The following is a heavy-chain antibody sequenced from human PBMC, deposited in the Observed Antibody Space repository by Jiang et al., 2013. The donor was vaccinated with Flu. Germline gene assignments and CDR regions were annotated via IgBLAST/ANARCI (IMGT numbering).Heavy chain of an antibody. CDR2: IYYSGST. V-gene: IGHV4-59*01. CDR1: GGSISSYY. CDR3: ARSGSYDFWSGYYTSYYFDY. J-gene: IGHJ4*02. D-gene: IGHD3-3*01. Sequence: VKPSETLSLTCTVSGGSISSYYWSWIRQPPGKGLEWIGYIYYSGSTNYNPSLKSRVTISVDTSKNQFSLKLSSVTAADTAVYYCARSGSYDFWSGYYTSYYFDYWGQGTLVTVSS.